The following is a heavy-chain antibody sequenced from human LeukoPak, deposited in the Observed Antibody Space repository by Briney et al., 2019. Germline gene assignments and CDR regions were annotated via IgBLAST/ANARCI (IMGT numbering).Heavy chain of an antibody. J-gene: IGHJ4*02. CDR2: IYYSGST. Sequence: SETLSLTCTVSGGSISSYYWSWIRQPPGKGLEGIGYIYYSGSTNYNPSLKSRVTISVDTSKNQFSLKLSSVTAADTAVYYCAGASYDSSGVHWGQGTLVTVSS. D-gene: IGHD3-22*01. CDR1: GGSISSYY. CDR3: AGASYDSSGVH. V-gene: IGHV4-59*01.